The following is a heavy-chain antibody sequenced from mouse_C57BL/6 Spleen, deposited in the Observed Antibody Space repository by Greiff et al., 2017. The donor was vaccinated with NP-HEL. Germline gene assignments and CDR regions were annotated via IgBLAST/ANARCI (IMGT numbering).Heavy chain of an antibody. V-gene: IGHV2-9-1*01. J-gene: IGHJ4*01. CDR1: GFSLTSYA. CDR2: IWTGGGT. CDR3: ARYYGSSYEDAMDY. D-gene: IGHD1-1*01. Sequence: VHLVESGPGLVAPSQSLSITCTVSGFSLTSYAISWVRQPPGKGLEWLGVIWTGGGTNYNSALKSRLSISKDNSKSQVFLKMNSLQTDDTARYYCARYYGSSYEDAMDYWGQGTSVTVSS.